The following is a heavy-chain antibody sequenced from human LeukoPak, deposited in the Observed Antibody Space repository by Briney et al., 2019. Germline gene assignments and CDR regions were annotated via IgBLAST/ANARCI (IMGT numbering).Heavy chain of an antibody. J-gene: IGHJ4*02. D-gene: IGHD1-26*01. Sequence: GGSLRLYCAASGFTFISYWMHWVRQAPGKGLVRVSRINSDGSSTSYADSVKVRFTISRDNAKNTLYLQMNSLRAEDTAVYYCARGYSGTYRIDYWGQGTLVTVSS. V-gene: IGHV3-74*01. CDR2: INSDGSST. CDR3: ARGYSGTYRIDY. CDR1: GFTFISYW.